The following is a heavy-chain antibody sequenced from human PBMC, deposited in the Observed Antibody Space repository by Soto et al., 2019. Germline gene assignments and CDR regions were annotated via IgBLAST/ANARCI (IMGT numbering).Heavy chain of an antibody. V-gene: IGHV5-51*01. CDR1: GYSLTSYW. Sequence: GEPLKISCKGSGYSLTSYWIGWVRRMPGKGLEWMGIIYPGDSDTRYSPSFQGQVTIPADKSISTAYLQWSSLKASDTAMYYCARHNSWFGHNYMDVWGKGTTVTVSS. J-gene: IGHJ6*03. D-gene: IGHD3-10*01. CDR3: ARHNSWFGHNYMDV. CDR2: IYPGDSDT.